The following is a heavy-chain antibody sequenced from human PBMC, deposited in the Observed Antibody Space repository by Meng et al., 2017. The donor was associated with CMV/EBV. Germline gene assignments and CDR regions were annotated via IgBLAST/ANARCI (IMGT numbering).Heavy chain of an antibody. CDR3: ARDSSSWYCDY. D-gene: IGHD6-13*01. Sequence: GVGLVKPEGSLRPPWAASGFPSSTYSINWVRQAPGKGLEWVSSISSSSSYIYYADSVKGRFTISRDNAKNSLYLQMNSLRAEDTAVYYCARDSSSWYCDYWGQGTLVTVSS. V-gene: IGHV3-21*01. J-gene: IGHJ4*02. CDR1: GFPSSTYS. CDR2: ISSSSSYI.